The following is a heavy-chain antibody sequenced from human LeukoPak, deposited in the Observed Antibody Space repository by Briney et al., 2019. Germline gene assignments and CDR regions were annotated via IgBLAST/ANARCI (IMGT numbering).Heavy chain of an antibody. CDR1: GFIFSNFA. Sequence: GGSLRLSCAASGFIFSNFAMSWVRQAPGKGLEWVSGIVASGSSTYYADSAKGRFTISRDNSENTLYLQMSSLRDEDTAIYFCAKRGDRSGWSYYFDYWGQGTLVTVSS. J-gene: IGHJ4*02. CDR3: AKRGDRSGWSYYFDY. CDR2: IVASGSST. D-gene: IGHD6-19*01. V-gene: IGHV3-23*01.